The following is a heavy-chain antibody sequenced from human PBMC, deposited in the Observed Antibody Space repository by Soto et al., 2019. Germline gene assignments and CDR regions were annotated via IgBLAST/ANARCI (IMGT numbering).Heavy chain of an antibody. CDR2: IWYDGSNK. CDR3: ARELRGYYGSGGWFDP. CDR1: GFTFSSYG. J-gene: IGHJ5*02. Sequence: QVQLVESGGGVVQPGRSLRLSCAASGFTFSSYGMHWVRQAPGKGLEWVAVIWYDGSNKYYADSVKGRFTISRDNSKNTLYLQMNSLRAEDTAVYYCARELRGYYGSGGWFDPWGQGTLVTVSS. D-gene: IGHD3-10*01. V-gene: IGHV3-33*01.